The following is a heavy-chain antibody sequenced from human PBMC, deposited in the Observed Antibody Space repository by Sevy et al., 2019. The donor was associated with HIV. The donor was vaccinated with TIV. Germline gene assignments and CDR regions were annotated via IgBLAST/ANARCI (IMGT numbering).Heavy chain of an antibody. CDR1: GFTFSDYY. V-gene: IGHV3-11*01. CDR2: ISGSDNTI. Sequence: GGSLRLSCAASGFTFSDYYMSWIRQAPGKGLEWISYISGSDNTIYYADSVKGRFSISRDNAKNSLYLQISSLRADDTVVYYCARDHVKDGDLGDYYYFAMDLWGQGTTVTVSS. CDR3: ARDHVKDGDLGDYYYFAMDL. D-gene: IGHD4-17*01. J-gene: IGHJ6*02.